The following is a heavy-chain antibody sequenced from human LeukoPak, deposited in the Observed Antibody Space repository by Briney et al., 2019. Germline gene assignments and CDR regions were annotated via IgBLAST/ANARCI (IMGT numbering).Heavy chain of an antibody. CDR1: GFTFSSYA. CDR3: ARDSGSPKLDH. J-gene: IGHJ4*02. CDR2: ISYDGSNK. V-gene: IGHV3-30-3*01. Sequence: PGRSLRLSCAASGFTFSSYAMHWVRQAPGKGLEWVAVISYDGSNKYYAGSVKGRFTNSRDNSHNTLYLQMNSLRAEDTAVYYCARDSGSPKLDHWGQGTLVTVSS. D-gene: IGHD3-10*01.